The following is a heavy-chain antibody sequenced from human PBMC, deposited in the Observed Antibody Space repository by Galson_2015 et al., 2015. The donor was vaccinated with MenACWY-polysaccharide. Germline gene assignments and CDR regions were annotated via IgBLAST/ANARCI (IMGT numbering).Heavy chain of an antibody. V-gene: IGHV3-74*01. D-gene: IGHD1-1*01. Sequence: SLRLSCAASGFTFSGNWMHWVRQAPGKGLVWVSRINSDGRSTSYADSVKGRFTTSRDNAKNTLYLQMNSLSAEDTAVYYCARGGERFPVNYYVDYWGQGTRFTFSS. J-gene: IGHJ4*02. CDR3: ARGGERFPVNYYVDY. CDR2: INSDGRST. CDR1: GFTFSGNW.